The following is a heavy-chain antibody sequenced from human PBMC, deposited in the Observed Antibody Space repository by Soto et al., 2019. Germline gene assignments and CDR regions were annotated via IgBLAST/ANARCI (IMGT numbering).Heavy chain of an antibody. Sequence: GESLKISCKGSGYSFTSYWIGWVRQMPGKGLEWMGIIYPGDSDTRYSPSFQGQVTISADKSISTAYLQWSSLKASDTAMYYRARRGWSSHHGMDVWGQGTTVTVSS. J-gene: IGHJ6*02. CDR3: ARRGWSSHHGMDV. D-gene: IGHD3-22*01. CDR2: IYPGDSDT. CDR1: GYSFTSYW. V-gene: IGHV5-51*01.